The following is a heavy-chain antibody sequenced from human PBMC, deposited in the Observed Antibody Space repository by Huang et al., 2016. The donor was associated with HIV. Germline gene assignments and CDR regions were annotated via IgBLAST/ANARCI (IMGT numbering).Heavy chain of an antibody. CDR2: LNSGGNA. J-gene: IGHJ4*02. CDR1: GGPFNGFL. CDR3: ARARLLFPFDF. V-gene: IGHV4-34*01. D-gene: IGHD2-15*01. Sequence: QVQLQQGGAGMLKPSETLSLTCAWSGGPFNGFLWSWIRQPPGKGLDCIGELNSGGNANNSPSLQSRVTMSVETSKKHFSLNLGSVTAADSAVYYCARARLLFPFDFWGQGVPVVVSS.